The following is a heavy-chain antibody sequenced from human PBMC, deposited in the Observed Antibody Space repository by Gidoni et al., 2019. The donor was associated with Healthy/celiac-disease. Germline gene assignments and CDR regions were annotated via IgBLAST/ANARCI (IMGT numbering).Heavy chain of an antibody. CDR3: ARNGVATNGYYYMDV. D-gene: IGHD5-12*01. J-gene: IGHJ6*03. CDR2: ISYDGSNK. V-gene: IGHV3-30*03. Sequence: QVQLVESGGGVVQPGRSLRLSCAASGFTFSSYGMHWVRQAPGKGLEWVAVISYDGSNKYYADSVKGRFTISRDNSKNTLYLQMNSLRAEDTAVYYCARNGVATNGYYYMDVWGKGTTVTVSS. CDR1: GFTFSSYG.